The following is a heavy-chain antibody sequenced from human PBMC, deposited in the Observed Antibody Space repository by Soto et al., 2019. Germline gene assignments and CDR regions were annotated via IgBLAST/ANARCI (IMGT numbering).Heavy chain of an antibody. V-gene: IGHV1-18*01. J-gene: IGHJ4*02. CDR3: ASVEIVVVVGGTPADY. D-gene: IGHD2-15*01. Sequence: QVQLEQSGAEVKKSGASVKVSCKASGYIFSTHGINWVRQAPGQGLEWMGWINPYNGKTKYAQKFQGRVTMTTATSRKTAYMELRSLRADDKSLYYWASVEIVVVVGGTPADYWGQGTLVTVSS. CDR2: INPYNGKT. CDR1: GYIFSTHG.